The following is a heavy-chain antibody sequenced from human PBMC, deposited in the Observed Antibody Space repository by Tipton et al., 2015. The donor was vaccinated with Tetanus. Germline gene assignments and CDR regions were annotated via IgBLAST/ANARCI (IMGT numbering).Heavy chain of an antibody. Sequence: SLRLSCAASGFTFRSYAMNWVRQAPGKGLEWVSTISGGGGNTYYADSVKGRFTISRDNSKNTLDLQMNSLSAEDTAVYYCAKDQEGSPPRQTIRPCAPWGQGSRVTVSS. D-gene: IGHD3-9*01. J-gene: IGHJ5*02. CDR2: ISGGGGNT. V-gene: IGHV3-23*01. CDR3: AKDQEGSPPRQTIRPCAP. CDR1: GFTFRSYA.